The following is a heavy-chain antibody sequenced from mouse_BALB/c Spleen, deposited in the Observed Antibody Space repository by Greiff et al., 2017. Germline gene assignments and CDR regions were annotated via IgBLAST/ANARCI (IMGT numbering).Heavy chain of an antibody. CDR1: GFTFSDFY. CDR3: ARDAKYGFFDY. V-gene: IGHV7-1*02. Sequence: EVNVVESGGGLVQPGGSLRLSCATSGFTFSDFYMEWVRQPPGKRLEWIAASRNKANDYTTEYSASVKGRFIVSRDTSQSILYLQMNALRAEDTAIYYCARDAKYGFFDYWGQGTTLTVSS. D-gene: IGHD2-10*02. CDR2: SRNKANDYTT. J-gene: IGHJ2*01.